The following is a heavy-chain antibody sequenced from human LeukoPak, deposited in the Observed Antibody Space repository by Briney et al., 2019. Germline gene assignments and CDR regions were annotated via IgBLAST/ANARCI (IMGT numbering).Heavy chain of an antibody. CDR1: GYTFTSYD. CDR2: MNPNSGNT. CDR3: AIAPVPMITFGGVIVIPNWFDP. J-gene: IGHJ5*02. Sequence: ASVKVSCKASGYTFTSYDINWVRQATGQGLEWMGWMNPNSGNTGYAQKFQGRVTMTRDTSISTAYMELSRLRSDDTAVYYCAIAPVPMITFGGVIVIPNWFDPWGQGTLVTVSS. V-gene: IGHV1-8*01. D-gene: IGHD3-16*02.